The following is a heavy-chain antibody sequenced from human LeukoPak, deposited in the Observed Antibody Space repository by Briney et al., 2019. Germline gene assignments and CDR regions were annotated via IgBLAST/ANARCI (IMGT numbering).Heavy chain of an antibody. Sequence: GSLRLSCAASGFTFSSYWMSWVRQAPGKGLEWVANIKQDGSEKYYVDSVEGRFTISRDNAKKSLYLQMNSLRANDTAVYYCAKSGHQWLGYPGFHYWGQGTLVTVSS. CDR3: AKSGHQWLGYPGFHY. CDR2: IKQDGSEK. CDR1: GFTFSSYW. J-gene: IGHJ4*02. D-gene: IGHD6-19*01. V-gene: IGHV3-7*01.